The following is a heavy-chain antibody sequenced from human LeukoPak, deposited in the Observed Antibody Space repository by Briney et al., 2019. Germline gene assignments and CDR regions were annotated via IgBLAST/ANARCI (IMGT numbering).Heavy chain of an antibody. D-gene: IGHD6-25*01. CDR3: ARTIVSSGGFDY. CDR2: INEDGSKK. V-gene: IGHV3-7*01. Sequence: GGSLRLSCAASGFTFSSYWMSWVRQAPGKGLEWVANINEDGSKKYYGDSVKGRFTISRDNAKNSLYLQMNSLRAEDTAVYYCARTIVSSGGFDYWGQGTLVTVSS. J-gene: IGHJ4*02. CDR1: GFTFSSYW.